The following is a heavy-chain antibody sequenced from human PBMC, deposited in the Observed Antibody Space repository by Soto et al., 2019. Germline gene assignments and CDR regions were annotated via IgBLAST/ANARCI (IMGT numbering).Heavy chain of an antibody. D-gene: IGHD2-15*01. Sequence: PSETLSLTCTVSGGSISSGDYYWSWIRQPPGKGLEWIGYIYYSGSTYYNPSPKSRVTISVDTSKNQFSLKLSSVTAADTAVYYCAREDVVVVAATTEVRYYGMDVWGQGTTVTVS. J-gene: IGHJ6*02. CDR3: AREDVVVVAATTEVRYYGMDV. CDR1: GGSISSGDYY. V-gene: IGHV4-30-4*01. CDR2: IYYSGST.